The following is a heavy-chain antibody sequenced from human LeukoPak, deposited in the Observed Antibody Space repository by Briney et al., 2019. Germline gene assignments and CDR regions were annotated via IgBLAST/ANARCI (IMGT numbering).Heavy chain of an antibody. Sequence: PGRSLRLSCAASGFTFSSYAMHWVRQAPGKGLEWVAVISYDGSNKYYADSVKGRFTISRDNSKNTLYLQMNSLRAEDTAVCYCARAPPTSGSYSTGAIDIWGQGTMVTVSS. CDR3: ARAPPTSGSYSTGAIDI. V-gene: IGHV3-30-3*01. J-gene: IGHJ3*02. CDR1: GFTFSSYA. CDR2: ISYDGSNK. D-gene: IGHD1-26*01.